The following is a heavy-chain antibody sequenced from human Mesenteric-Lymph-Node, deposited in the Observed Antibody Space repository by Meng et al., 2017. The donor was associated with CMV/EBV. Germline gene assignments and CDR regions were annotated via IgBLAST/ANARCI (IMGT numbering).Heavy chain of an antibody. D-gene: IGHD3-3*01. CDR3: ARGNRWSGVGLYYYYGMDV. J-gene: IGHJ6*02. V-gene: IGHV4-34*01. Sequence: GSLRLSCAVYGGSFSGYYWSWIRQPPGKGLEWIGEVNHSGSTTYNPSLKSRVTISVDTSKNQFSLKLSSVTAADTAVYYCARGNRWSGVGLYYYYGMDVWGQGTTVTVSS. CDR2: VNHSGST. CDR1: GGSFSGYY.